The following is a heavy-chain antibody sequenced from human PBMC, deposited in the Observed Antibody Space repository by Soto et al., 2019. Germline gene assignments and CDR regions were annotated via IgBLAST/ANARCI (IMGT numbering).Heavy chain of an antibody. CDR1: GGTFSSYA. J-gene: IGHJ5*02. Sequence: SVKVSCKASGGTFSSYAISWVRQAPGQGLEWMGGIIPIFGTVNYAQKFQGRVTITADESTSTAYMELSSLRSEDTAVYYCARTYTIFGVVTPYNWFDPWGQGTLVTVSS. V-gene: IGHV1-69*13. CDR3: ARTYTIFGVVTPYNWFDP. CDR2: IIPIFGTV. D-gene: IGHD3-3*01.